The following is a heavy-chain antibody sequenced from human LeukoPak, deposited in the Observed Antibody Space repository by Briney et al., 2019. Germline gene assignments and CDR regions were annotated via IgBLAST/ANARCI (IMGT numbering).Heavy chain of an antibody. CDR2: ISSSSSYI. CDR1: GFTFSSYS. D-gene: IGHD2-2*01. V-gene: IGHV3-21*01. J-gene: IGHJ4*02. CDR3: ARDRSSTSCYDY. Sequence: TGGSLRLSCAASGFTFSSYSMNWVRQAPGKGLEWVSSISSSSSYIYYADSVKGRFTISRDNAKNSLYLQMNSLRAEDAAVYYCARDRSSTSCYDYWGQGTLVTVSS.